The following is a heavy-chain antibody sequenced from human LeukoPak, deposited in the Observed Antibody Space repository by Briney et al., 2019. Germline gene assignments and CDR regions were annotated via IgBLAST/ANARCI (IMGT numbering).Heavy chain of an antibody. D-gene: IGHD2-15*01. CDR2: IYPSGTT. J-gene: IGHJ3*02. V-gene: IGHV3-66*01. Sequence: GGSLRLSCAASGFTVSNDHMTWVRQAPGKGLEWISVIYPSGTTQYANSVKGRFTISRDISKNTLYLQMNSLRDEDTAVYFCARRILLSGLDIWDQGTMVTVSS. CDR1: GFTVSNDH. CDR3: ARRILLSGLDI.